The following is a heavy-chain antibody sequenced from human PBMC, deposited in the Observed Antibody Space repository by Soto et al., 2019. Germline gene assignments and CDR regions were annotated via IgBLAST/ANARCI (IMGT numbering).Heavy chain of an antibody. J-gene: IGHJ4*02. Sequence: PSEILSLTCTVSGGAISSGGYYWSWIRQHPGKGLEWIGYIYYSGSTYYNPSLKSRVTISVDTSKNQFSLKLSSVTAADTAVYNCARGVTMVRGVIHTPYFDYWGQGTLVTVSS. CDR2: IYYSGST. CDR3: ARGVTMVRGVIHTPYFDY. CDR1: GGAISSGGYY. D-gene: IGHD3-10*01. V-gene: IGHV4-31*03.